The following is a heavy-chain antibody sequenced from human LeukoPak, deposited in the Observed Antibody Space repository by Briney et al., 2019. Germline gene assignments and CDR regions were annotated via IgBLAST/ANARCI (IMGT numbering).Heavy chain of an antibody. CDR1: GFTFSSYW. Sequence: GGSLRLSCAASGFTFSSYWMSWVRQAPGKGLEWVANIKQDGSEKYYVDSVKGRFTISRDNAKNSLYLQMNSLRAEDTAVYYCARDYNSSVSYDAFDIWGQGTMVTVSS. CDR3: ARDYNSSVSYDAFDI. V-gene: IGHV3-7*01. J-gene: IGHJ3*02. D-gene: IGHD3-22*01. CDR2: IKQDGSEK.